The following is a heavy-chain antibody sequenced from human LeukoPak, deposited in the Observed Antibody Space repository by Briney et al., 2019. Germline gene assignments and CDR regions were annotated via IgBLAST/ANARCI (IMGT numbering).Heavy chain of an antibody. CDR2: IYYTGTT. D-gene: IGHD3-22*01. J-gene: IGHJ5*02. V-gene: IGHV4-59*12. Sequence: SETLSLTCTVSTDSITNYYWSWIRQPPGKGLEWIGYIYYTGTTNYNPSLKSRVTISVDTSKNQFSLKLSSVTAADTAVYYCARENLMGYYDSSGPFDPWGQGTLVTVSS. CDR1: TDSITNYY. CDR3: ARENLMGYYDSSGPFDP.